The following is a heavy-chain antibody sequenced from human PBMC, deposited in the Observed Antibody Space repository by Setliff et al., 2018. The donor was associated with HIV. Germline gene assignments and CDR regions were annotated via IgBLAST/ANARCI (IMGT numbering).Heavy chain of an antibody. V-gene: IGHV3-23*03. CDR1: GFAFFSHA. CDR3: ARAAVVGRPLYYFDS. Sequence: PGGSLRLSCEASGFAFFSHAMSWVRQAPGKGLEWVSTLYSGGGVSYYGDSVKGRFTISSDDGTVYLQLNSLRAEDTALYYCARAAVVGRPLYYFDSWGQGTLVTVSS. D-gene: IGHD2-15*01. J-gene: IGHJ4*02. CDR2: LYSGGGVS.